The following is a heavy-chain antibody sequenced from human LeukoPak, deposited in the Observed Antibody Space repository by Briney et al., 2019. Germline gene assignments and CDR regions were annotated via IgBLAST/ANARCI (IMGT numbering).Heavy chain of an antibody. CDR2: ISYDGSNK. CDR1: GFTFSSYG. V-gene: IGHV3-30*18. CDR3: AKDRSPYNWNLDYFDY. D-gene: IGHD1-7*01. J-gene: IGHJ4*02. Sequence: GGSLRLPCAASGFTFSSYGMHWVRQAPGKGLEWVAVISYDGSNKYYADSVKGRFTISRDNSKNTLYLQMNSLRAEDTAVYYCAKDRSPYNWNLDYFDYWGQGTLVTVSS.